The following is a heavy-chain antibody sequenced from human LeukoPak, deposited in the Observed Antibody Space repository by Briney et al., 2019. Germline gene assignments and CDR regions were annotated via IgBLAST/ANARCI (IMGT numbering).Heavy chain of an antibody. CDR2: ISGSGGST. CDR1: GFTFSSYA. CDR3: AKEAQQLVREGLNRDAFDI. Sequence: PGGSLRLSCAASGFTFSSYAMSWVRQAPGKGLEWVSAISGSGGSTYYADSVKGRFTISRDNSKNTLYLQMNSLRAEDTAVYYCAKEAQQLVREGLNRDAFDIWGQGTMVTVSS. V-gene: IGHV3-23*01. J-gene: IGHJ3*02. D-gene: IGHD6-13*01.